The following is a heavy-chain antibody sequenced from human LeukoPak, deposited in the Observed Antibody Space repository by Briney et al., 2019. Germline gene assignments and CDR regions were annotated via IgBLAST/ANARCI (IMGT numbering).Heavy chain of an antibody. CDR1: GFTFSSYS. V-gene: IGHV3-21*01. CDR3: ARDLVVVVAATHDY. CDR2: ISSSSSYI. J-gene: IGHJ4*02. Sequence: GGSLRLSCAASGFTFSSYSMNWVRQAPGKGLEWVSSISSSSSYIYYADSVKGQFTISRDNAKNSLYLQMNSLRAEDTAVYYCARDLVVVVAATHDYWGQGTLVTVSS. D-gene: IGHD2-15*01.